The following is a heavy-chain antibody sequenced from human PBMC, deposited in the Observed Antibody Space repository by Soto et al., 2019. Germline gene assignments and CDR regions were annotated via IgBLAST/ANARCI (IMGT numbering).Heavy chain of an antibody. CDR1: GGSFSGYY. D-gene: IGHD4-17*01. CDR3: ARGRPTTVTTGRRERRGWNFQH. V-gene: IGHV4-34*01. J-gene: IGHJ1*01. CDR2: INHSGST. Sequence: SETLSLTCAVYGGSFSGYYWSWIRQPPGKGLEWIGEINHSGSTNYNPSLKSRVTISVDTSKNQFSLKLSSVTAADTAVYYCARGRPTTVTTGRRERRGWNFQHWGQGTLVTVSS.